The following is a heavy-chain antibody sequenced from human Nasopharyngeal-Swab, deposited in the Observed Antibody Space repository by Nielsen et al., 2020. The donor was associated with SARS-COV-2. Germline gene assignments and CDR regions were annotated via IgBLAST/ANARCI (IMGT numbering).Heavy chain of an antibody. CDR1: GFTVSSNY. J-gene: IGHJ4*02. CDR3: ARSEPYFDY. D-gene: IGHD1-14*01. CDR2: IYSGGST. V-gene: IGHV3-53*04. Sequence: GESLKISCAASGFTVSSNYMSWVRQAPGKGLEWVSVIYSGGSTYYADSVKGRLPISRHNSKHTLYLQMNSLRAEDTAVYYCARSEPYFDYWGQGTLVTVSS.